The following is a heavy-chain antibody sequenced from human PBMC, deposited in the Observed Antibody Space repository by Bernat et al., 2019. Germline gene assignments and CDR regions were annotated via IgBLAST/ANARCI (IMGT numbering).Heavy chain of an antibody. Sequence: EVQLVESGGGLVKPGWSLRLSCAASGFIFSSYNMNWVRQALGKGLEWVSSISSSSAYIYYADSVKGRLTISRDDAKNSLYLQMNSLRAEDTAVYYCARESQDIGVVIAAVDLWGQGTMVTVSS. J-gene: IGHJ3*01. CDR3: ARESQDIGVVIAAVDL. CDR1: GFIFSSYN. V-gene: IGHV3-21*01. D-gene: IGHD2-15*01. CDR2: ISSSSAYI.